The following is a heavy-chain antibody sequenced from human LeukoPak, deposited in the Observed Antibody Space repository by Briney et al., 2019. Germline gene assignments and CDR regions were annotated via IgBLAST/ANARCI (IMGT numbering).Heavy chain of an antibody. J-gene: IGHJ4*02. CDR3: AGSLDRRDGYNFREQFDY. V-gene: IGHV4-59*12. CDR2: IYYTGNT. CDR1: GGSISSYN. D-gene: IGHD5-24*01. Sequence: SETLSLTCTVSGGSISSYNWDWIRQPPGKGLEWIGFIYYTGNTTYNPSLKSRVTISLDISKNQFSLKLSSVTAADTAVYYCAGSLDRRDGYNFREQFDYWGQGTLVTVSS.